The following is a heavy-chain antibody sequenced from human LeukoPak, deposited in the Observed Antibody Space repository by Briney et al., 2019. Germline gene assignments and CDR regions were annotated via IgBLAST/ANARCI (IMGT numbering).Heavy chain of an antibody. Sequence: SETLPLTCTVSGGSISSYYWSWIRQPPGKGLEWIGYIYYSGSTNYNPSLKSRVTISVDTSKNQFSLKLSSVTAADTAVYYCAAGTQDYDILTGYPNWFDPWGQGTLVTVSS. CDR2: IYYSGST. J-gene: IGHJ5*02. D-gene: IGHD3-9*01. CDR3: AAGTQDYDILTGYPNWFDP. V-gene: IGHV4-59*01. CDR1: GGSISSYY.